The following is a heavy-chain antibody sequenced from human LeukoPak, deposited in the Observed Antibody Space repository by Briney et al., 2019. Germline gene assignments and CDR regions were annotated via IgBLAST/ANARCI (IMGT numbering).Heavy chain of an antibody. Sequence: GASVKVSCKASGYTFIGYYLHWVRQAPGQGLEWMGWINPTSGGTNYAQKFQDRVTMTRDMSINTAYMELSRLTSDDTAVYYCARLVGLSTTASYWGQGTLVIVSS. CDR2: INPTSGGT. CDR3: ARLVGLSTTASY. CDR1: GYTFIGYY. J-gene: IGHJ4*02. D-gene: IGHD5/OR15-5a*01. V-gene: IGHV1-2*02.